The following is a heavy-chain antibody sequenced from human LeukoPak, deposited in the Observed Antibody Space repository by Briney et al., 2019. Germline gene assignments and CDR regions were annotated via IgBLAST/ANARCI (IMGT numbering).Heavy chain of an antibody. CDR2: IYYSGST. V-gene: IGHV4-59*01. Sequence: SETLSLTCTVSVGSISSYYWSWIRQSPGKGLEWIGYIYYSGSTNYNPSLKSRVTISVDTSKNQFSLKLSSVTAADTAVYYCAREWGDYGDYRRLMDAWGKGTTVTVSS. CDR3: AREWGDYGDYRRLMDA. D-gene: IGHD4-17*01. CDR1: VGSISSYY. J-gene: IGHJ6*04.